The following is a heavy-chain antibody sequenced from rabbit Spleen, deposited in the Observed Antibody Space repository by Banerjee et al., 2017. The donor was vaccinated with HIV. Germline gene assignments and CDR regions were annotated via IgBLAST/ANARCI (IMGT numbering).Heavy chain of an antibody. J-gene: IGHJ4*01. CDR3: ARDLVGVIGWNFYL. CDR2: IYSDSSGST. V-gene: IGHV1S45*01. Sequence: QEQLVESGGGLVQPEGSLTLTCKASGFDFSSNYWICWVRQAPGKRPEWIGCIYSDSSGSTYYASWAKGRFTISKSSSTTVTLQMTSLTAADTATYFCARDLVGVIGWNFYLWGPGTLVTVS. CDR1: GFDFSSNYW. D-gene: IGHD1-1*01.